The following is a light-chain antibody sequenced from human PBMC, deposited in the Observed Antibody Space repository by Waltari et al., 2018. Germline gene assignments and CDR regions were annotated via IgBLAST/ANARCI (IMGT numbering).Light chain of an antibody. V-gene: IGLV2-23*01. CDR1: SSDIGCYDL. CDR3: CSYAGSRIHVV. J-gene: IGLJ2*01. CDR2: EGT. Sequence: QSTLTQPASVSGSPGQSITISCTGTSSDIGCYDLASWYQQHPGKAPKLIIYEGTKRPSGVSNRFSGSKSGNTASLTISGLQAEDEADYHCCSYAGSRIHVVFGGGTKLAVL.